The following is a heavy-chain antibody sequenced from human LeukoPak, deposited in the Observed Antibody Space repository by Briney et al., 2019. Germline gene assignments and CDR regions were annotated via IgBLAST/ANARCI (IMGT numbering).Heavy chain of an antibody. CDR1: GYSISRFYY. Sequence: SETLSLTCAVSGYSISRFYYWGWIRQPPGKGLEWIASIYHSGSTYSNPSLKSRITVSVDTSKSQFSLKLTSVTAADAAVYYCATLAASAPRYFDYWGQGILVTVSS. V-gene: IGHV4-38-2*01. CDR2: IYHSGST. J-gene: IGHJ4*02. CDR3: ATLAASAPRYFDY. D-gene: IGHD6-13*01.